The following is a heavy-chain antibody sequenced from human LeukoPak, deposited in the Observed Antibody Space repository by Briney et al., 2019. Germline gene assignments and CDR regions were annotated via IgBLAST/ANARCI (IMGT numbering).Heavy chain of an antibody. V-gene: IGHV3-66*01. CDR3: ARDGVAGTYDAFDI. CDR2: FYSGGST. Sequence: GGSLRLSCAVSGFTVSSNYMSWVRQAPGKGLEWASVFYSGGSTYYADSVKGRFTISRDNSKNTLYLQMNSLRAEDTDVYYCARDGVAGTYDAFDIWGQGTMVTVSS. J-gene: IGHJ3*02. D-gene: IGHD6-19*01. CDR1: GFTVSSNY.